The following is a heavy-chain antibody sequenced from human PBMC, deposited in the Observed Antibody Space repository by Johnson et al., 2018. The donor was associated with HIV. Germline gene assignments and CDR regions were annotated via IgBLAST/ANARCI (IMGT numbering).Heavy chain of an antibody. Sequence: VQLVESGGGLVQPGGSLRLSCGASGFTVSGNYMNWVRQAPGKGLEWVANINVDGSHKYYADSVKGRFTISRDKNTLYLQMNSLRAEGTAVYYCAKVGLGHRKGFDIWGQGTMVTVSS. CDR2: INVDGSHK. J-gene: IGHJ3*02. CDR3: AKVGLGHRKGFDI. D-gene: IGHD2-15*01. CDR1: GFTVSGNY. V-gene: IGHV3-7*01.